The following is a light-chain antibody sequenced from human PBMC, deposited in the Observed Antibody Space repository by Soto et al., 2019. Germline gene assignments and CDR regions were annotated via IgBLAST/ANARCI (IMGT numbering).Light chain of an antibody. CDR1: QSISNN. CDR3: QQTYTSST. Sequence: DIHMTQSPSSLSASVGYRVTITCRASQSISNNLNWYHQKPGKPPKLLIFAASTLQSGVPSMLSGGGSGTDFTLTINSLQPEDFATYYCQQTYTSSTFGPGTKVDIK. CDR2: AAS. V-gene: IGKV1-39*01. J-gene: IGKJ3*01.